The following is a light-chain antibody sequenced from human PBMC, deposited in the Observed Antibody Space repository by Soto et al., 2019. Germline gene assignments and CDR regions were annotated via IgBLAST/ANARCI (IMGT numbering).Light chain of an antibody. Sequence: EIVLTQSPGTLSLSPGERATLSCRASQSVTSSFLAWYQQKPGQAPRLLIYGASSRATGIPDMFSGSGSGTDFTLTISRLEPEDCAVYYCQQYGSSPVTFGQGTKVEFK. CDR3: QQYGSSPVT. CDR1: QSVTSSF. J-gene: IGKJ1*01. V-gene: IGKV3-20*01. CDR2: GAS.